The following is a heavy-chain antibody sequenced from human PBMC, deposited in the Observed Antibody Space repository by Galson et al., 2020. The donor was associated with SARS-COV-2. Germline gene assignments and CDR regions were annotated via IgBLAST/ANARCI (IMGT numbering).Heavy chain of an antibody. CDR2: FDPEDGET. J-gene: IGHJ5*02. CDR1: GYTLTELS. D-gene: IGHD3-22*01. V-gene: IGHV1-24*01. CDR3: ATASPMISLPNNWFAP. Sequence: ASVKVSCKVSGYTLTELSMHWVRQAPGKGLEWMGGFDPEDGETIYAQKFQGRVTTTEDTSTDTAYMELSRLRSEDTAVYYCATASPMISLPNNWFAPWGQGTLVTVSS.